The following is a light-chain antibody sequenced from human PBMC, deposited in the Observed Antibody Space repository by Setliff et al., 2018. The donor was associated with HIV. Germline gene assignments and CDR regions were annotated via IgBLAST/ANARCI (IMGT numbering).Light chain of an antibody. Sequence: QSALTQPASVSGSPGQSITISCTGTNSDVGSYDLVSWYQQHPGKAPKLMISDVSNRPSGVSNRFSGSKSGNAASLTISGLQAEDEADYYCSSYTSSTPLYVFGTGTKV. CDR2: DVS. V-gene: IGLV2-14*02. CDR1: NSDVGSYDL. CDR3: SSYTSSTPLYV. J-gene: IGLJ1*01.